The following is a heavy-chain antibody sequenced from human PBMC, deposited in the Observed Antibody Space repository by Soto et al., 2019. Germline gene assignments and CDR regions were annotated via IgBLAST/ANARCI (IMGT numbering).Heavy chain of an antibody. V-gene: IGHV3-64D*06. CDR2: ISSNGGST. D-gene: IGHD4-4*01. J-gene: IGHJ4*02. Sequence: PGGSLRLSCSASGFTFSSYAMHWVRQAPGKGLEYVSAISSNGGSTYYADSVKGRFTISRDNSKNTVYLQMSSLRAEDTAVYYCVKDWVNLQRLDFNYWGKRTLVTVSS. CDR1: GFTFSSYA. CDR3: VKDWVNLQRLDFNY.